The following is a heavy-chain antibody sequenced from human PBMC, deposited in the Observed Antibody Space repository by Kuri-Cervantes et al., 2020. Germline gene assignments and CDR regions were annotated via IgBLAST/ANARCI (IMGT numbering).Heavy chain of an antibody. CDR1: GGSTSSSSYC. CDR3: AKQDDAFDV. J-gene: IGHJ3*01. V-gene: IGHV4-39*01. CDR2: LYYSGRT. Sequence: ESLKISCTVSGGSTSSSSYCWGWIRQPPGKGLEWIESLYYSGRTYYNPYLKSQVTISEVTSQNQFSLKLSSVTAADTAVYYCAKQDDAFDVWGQGTMVTVSS.